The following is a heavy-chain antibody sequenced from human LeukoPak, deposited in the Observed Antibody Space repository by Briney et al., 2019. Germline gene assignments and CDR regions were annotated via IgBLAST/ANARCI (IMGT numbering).Heavy chain of an antibody. CDR1: GFTFSSYA. Sequence: GGSLRLSCAASGFTFSSYAMHWVRQAPGKGLEWVAVISNDGAIRYSADSVKGRFTISRDNSKNTLYLQMNSLRAEDTAVYYCAKDLGLRAYHYYGMDVWGQGTTVTVSS. D-gene: IGHD3-10*01. J-gene: IGHJ6*02. CDR3: AKDLGLRAYHYYGMDV. V-gene: IGHV3-30-3*01. CDR2: ISNDGAIR.